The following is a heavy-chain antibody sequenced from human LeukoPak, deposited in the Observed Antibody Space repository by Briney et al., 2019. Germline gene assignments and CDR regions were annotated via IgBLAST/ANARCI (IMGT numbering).Heavy chain of an antibody. CDR3: TRYRNGGNSVGFDY. D-gene: IGHD4-23*01. V-gene: IGHV3-49*04. Sequence: GQSLRLSCTASGFSFGDDVMSWVRQAPGKGLEWVGFVRSKAYGGTTEYAASVKGRFTISRDDSKSIAYLQMNSLKTEDTAFYYCTRYRNGGNSVGFDYWGQGTLVTVS. CDR1: GFSFGDDV. CDR2: VRSKAYGGTT. J-gene: IGHJ4*02.